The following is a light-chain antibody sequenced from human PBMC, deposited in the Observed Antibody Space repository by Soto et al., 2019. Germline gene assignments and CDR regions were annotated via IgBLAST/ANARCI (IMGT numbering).Light chain of an antibody. CDR3: SSYTSSSTFVV. J-gene: IGLJ2*01. CDR1: SSDVGSYNR. CDR2: EVS. Sequence: QSVLTQPPSVSGSPGQSVTISCTGTSSDVGSYNRVSWYQQPPGTAPKLMIYEVSNRPSGVPDRFSGSKSGNTAPLTISGLQAEDEADYYCSSYTSSSTFVVFGGGTKLTVL. V-gene: IGLV2-18*02.